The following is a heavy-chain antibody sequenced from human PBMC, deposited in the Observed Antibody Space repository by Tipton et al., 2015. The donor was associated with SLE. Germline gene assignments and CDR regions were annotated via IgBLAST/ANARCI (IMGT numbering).Heavy chain of an antibody. CDR3: AKDTGGYFDY. J-gene: IGHJ4*02. Sequence: SSSSYYWGWIRQPPGKGLEWVSAISGSGGSTYYADSVKGRFTISRDNSKNTLYLQMNSLRAEDTAVYYCAKDTGGYFDYWGQGTLVTVSS. CDR1: SSSSYY. CDR2: ISGSGGST. D-gene: IGHD7-27*01. V-gene: IGHV3-23*01.